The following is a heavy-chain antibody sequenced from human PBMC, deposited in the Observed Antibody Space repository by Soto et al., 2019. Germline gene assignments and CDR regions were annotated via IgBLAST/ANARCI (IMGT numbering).Heavy chain of an antibody. V-gene: IGHV3-23*01. CDR3: AKPEQVVRGFDF. J-gene: IGHJ4*02. D-gene: IGHD6-6*01. CDR2: ISGNGGST. Sequence: QAPGKGLEWVSAISGNGGSTYYADSVKGRFTISRDNSKNKLFLQMNSLRVEDTAVYYCAKPEQVVRGFDFWGQGTLVTVSS.